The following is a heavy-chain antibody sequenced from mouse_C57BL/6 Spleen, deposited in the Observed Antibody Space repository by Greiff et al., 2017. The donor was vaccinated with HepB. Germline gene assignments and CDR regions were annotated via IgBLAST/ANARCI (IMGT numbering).Heavy chain of an antibody. Sequence: VHVKQSGPELVKPGASVKISCKASGYSFTDYNMNWVKQSNGKSLEWIGVINPNYGTTSYNQKFKGKATLTVDQSSSTAYMQLNSLTSEDSAVYYCARSGAAQALFDYWGQGTTLTVSS. J-gene: IGHJ2*01. CDR2: INPNYGTT. V-gene: IGHV1-39*01. CDR3: ARSGAAQALFDY. CDR1: GYSFTDYN. D-gene: IGHD3-2*02.